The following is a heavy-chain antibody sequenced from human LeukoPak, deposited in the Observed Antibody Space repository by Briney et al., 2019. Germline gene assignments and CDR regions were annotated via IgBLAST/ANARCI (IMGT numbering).Heavy chain of an antibody. CDR3: VAGSGWRFDY. J-gene: IGHJ4*02. CDR2: IKKDGSDK. D-gene: IGHD6-19*01. Sequence: GGSLRLSCAASGFTFSSYWMNRVRQAPGKGLEWVANIKKDGSDKNYLGSVKGRFTISRDNAKNSLYVQMNSLRVEDTAVYYCVAGSGWRFDYWGQGTLVTVSS. V-gene: IGHV3-7*01. CDR1: GFTFSSYW.